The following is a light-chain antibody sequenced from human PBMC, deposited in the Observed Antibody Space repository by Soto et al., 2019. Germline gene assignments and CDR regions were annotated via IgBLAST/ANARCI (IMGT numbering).Light chain of an antibody. Sequence: EMVMTQCPSTLSVAPWERSTLSFVASQSVSNNLAWYHQSPGQAPRLLISSASTRATGIPARFSGSGSGTDFTLTISRLEPEDFAVYYCQQYGSSPLTFGGGTKVDIK. CDR2: SAS. CDR1: QSVSNN. CDR3: QQYGSSPLT. J-gene: IGKJ4*01. V-gene: IGKV3-15*01.